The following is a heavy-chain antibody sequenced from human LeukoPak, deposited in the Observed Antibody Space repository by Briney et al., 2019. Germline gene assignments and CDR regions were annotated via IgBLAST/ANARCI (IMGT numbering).Heavy chain of an antibody. V-gene: IGHV3-7*01. CDR1: GITLSNYG. CDR3: ARDDSSSSFDY. CDR2: IKQDGSEK. Sequence: SGGSLRLSCAVSGITLSNYGMSWVRQAPGKGLEWVANIKQDGSEKYYVDSVKGRFTISRDNAKNSLYLQMNSLRAEDTAVYYCARDDSSSSFDYWGQGTLVTVSS. D-gene: IGHD6-6*01. J-gene: IGHJ4*02.